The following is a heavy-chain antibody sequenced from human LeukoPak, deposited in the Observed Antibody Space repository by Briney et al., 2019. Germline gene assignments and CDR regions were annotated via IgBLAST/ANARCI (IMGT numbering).Heavy chain of an antibody. CDR3: ARDRANEGDFDY. CDR2: IYSGGST. V-gene: IGHV3-66*01. CDR1: GFTVSSNY. Sequence: GGSLRLSCAASGFTVSSNYMSWVRQAPGKGLEWVSVIYSGGSTYYADSVKGRFTISRDNSKNTLYLQMSSLRAEDTAVYYCARDRANEGDFDYWGQGTLVTVSS. J-gene: IGHJ4*02.